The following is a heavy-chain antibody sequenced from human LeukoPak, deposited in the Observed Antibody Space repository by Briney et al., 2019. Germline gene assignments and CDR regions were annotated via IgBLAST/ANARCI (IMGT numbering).Heavy chain of an antibody. CDR1: GGSISSHY. D-gene: IGHD2-15*01. J-gene: IGHJ4*02. CDR2: IYYSGSA. V-gene: IGHV4-59*11. Sequence: SETLSLTCTVSGGSISSHYWSWIRQPPGKGLEWIGYIYYSGSANYNPSLKSRVTTSGDTSKNQFSLKLSSVTAADSAVYYCASTYRYCGGGSCSYYFDYWGQGTLVTVSS. CDR3: ASTYRYCGGGSCSYYFDY.